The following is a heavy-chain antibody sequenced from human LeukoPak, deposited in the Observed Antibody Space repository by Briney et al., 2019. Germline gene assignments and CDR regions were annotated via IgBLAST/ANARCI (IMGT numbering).Heavy chain of an antibody. V-gene: IGHV5-51*01. CDR2: IYPGDSDT. J-gene: IGHJ3*02. CDR3: ARHCRYYDSSGCVDI. D-gene: IGHD3-22*01. CDR1: GYSFTSYW. Sequence: GESLKISCEASGYSFTSYWIGWVRQMPGKGLEWMGIIYPGDSDTRYSPSFQGQVTISADKSISTAYLQWSSLKASDTAMYYCARHCRYYDSSGCVDIWGQGTMVTVSS.